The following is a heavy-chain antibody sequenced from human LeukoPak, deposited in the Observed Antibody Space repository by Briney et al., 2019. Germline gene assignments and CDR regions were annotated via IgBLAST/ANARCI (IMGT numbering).Heavy chain of an antibody. CDR1: GGSISSSSYY. J-gene: IGHJ4*02. CDR2: IYYSGST. V-gene: IGHV4-39*07. Sequence: PSETLSLTCTVSGGSISSSSYYWGWIRQPPGKGLEWIGSIYYSGSTYYNPSLKSRVTISVDTSKNQFSLKLSSVTAADTAVYYCARSRIAVAGTPTDYWGQGTLVTVSS. D-gene: IGHD6-19*01. CDR3: ARSRIAVAGTPTDY.